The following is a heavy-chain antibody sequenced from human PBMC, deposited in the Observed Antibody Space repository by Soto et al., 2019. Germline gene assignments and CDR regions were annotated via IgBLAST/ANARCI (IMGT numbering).Heavy chain of an antibody. CDR3: ARDWYYSDSTGYYHDVFDI. CDR1: GGSIDSAGYY. D-gene: IGHD3-22*01. CDR2: IYYSGST. J-gene: IGHJ3*02. Sequence: PSETLSLTCTVSGGSIDSAGYYWNWIRQHPGKGLEWIGYIYYSGSTYYNPSLKSRITISLDASQNQFSLRLSSVTAADTAVYYCARDWYYSDSTGYYHDVFDIWGQGTMVTVS. V-gene: IGHV4-31*03.